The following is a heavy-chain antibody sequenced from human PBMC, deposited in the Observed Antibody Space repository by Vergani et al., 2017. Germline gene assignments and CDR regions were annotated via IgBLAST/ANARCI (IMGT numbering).Heavy chain of an antibody. CDR1: GFTFDDYT. CDR2: ISWDGGST. Sequence: EVQLVESGGVVVQPGGSLRLSCAASGFTFDDYTMHWVRQAPGKGLEWVSLISWDGGSTYYADSVKGRFTISRDNSKNTLYRQMNSLRAEDTAVYYCARDSPYYDFWSGYSAAFDIWGQGTMVTVSS. J-gene: IGHJ3*02. CDR3: ARDSPYYDFWSGYSAAFDI. D-gene: IGHD3-3*01. V-gene: IGHV3-43*01.